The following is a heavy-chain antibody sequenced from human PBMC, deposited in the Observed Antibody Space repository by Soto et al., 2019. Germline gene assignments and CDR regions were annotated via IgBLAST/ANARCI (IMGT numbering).Heavy chain of an antibody. D-gene: IGHD1-7*01. CDR3: ARGSELELDKGSYYGMDV. Sequence: SVKVSCKASGGTFSSYAISWVRQAPGQGLEWVGGIIPIFGTANYAQKFQGRVTITADESTSTAYMELSSLRSEDTAVYYCARGSELELDKGSYYGMDVWGQGTTVTVSS. CDR2: IIPIFGTA. J-gene: IGHJ6*02. V-gene: IGHV1-69*13. CDR1: GGTFSSYA.